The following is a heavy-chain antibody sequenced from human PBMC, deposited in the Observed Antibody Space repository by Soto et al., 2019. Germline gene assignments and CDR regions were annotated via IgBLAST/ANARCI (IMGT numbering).Heavy chain of an antibody. CDR3: ARHLGGNHYCYCMDV. CDR2: IIPIIGTA. V-gene: IGHV1-69*12. Sequence: QVQLVQSGAEVKKPGSSVKVSCKASGGTFSSYAISWVRQAPGQGLEWMGGIIPIIGTADYAQKFQGRVTITADESTSTAYMDLSSLRSEDTAVDYCARHLGGNHYCYCMDVWGQGTTVTVSS. J-gene: IGHJ6*02. CDR1: GGTFSSYA. D-gene: IGHD3-16*01.